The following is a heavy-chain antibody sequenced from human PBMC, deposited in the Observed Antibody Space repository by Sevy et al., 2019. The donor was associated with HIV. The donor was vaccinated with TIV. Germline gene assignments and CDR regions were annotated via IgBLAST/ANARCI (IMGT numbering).Heavy chain of an antibody. CDR2: IYYSGST. Sequence: SETLSLTCTVSGGSISSSSYYWGWIRQPPGKGLEWIGSIYYSGSTYYNPSLKSRVTISVDTSKNKFSLKLSSVTAADTAVYYCATPPILDYGDSRLDYWGQGTLVTVSS. V-gene: IGHV4-39*01. CDR3: ATPPILDYGDSRLDY. J-gene: IGHJ4*02. CDR1: GGSISSSSYY. D-gene: IGHD4-17*01.